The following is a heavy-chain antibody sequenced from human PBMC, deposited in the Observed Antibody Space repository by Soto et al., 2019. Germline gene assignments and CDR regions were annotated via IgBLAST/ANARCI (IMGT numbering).Heavy chain of an antibody. J-gene: IGHJ6*02. Sequence: GASVKVSCKASGYTFTSYYIHWVRQAPGQGLEWMGIISSFDGATNYAQKLQGRVTMTRDTSTRTVYMELSSLRSEDTAVYYCARDLITVSGMDVWGQGTPVTVSS. CDR3: ARDLITVSGMDV. V-gene: IGHV1-46*04. CDR2: ISSFDGAT. D-gene: IGHD4-4*01. CDR1: GYTFTSYY.